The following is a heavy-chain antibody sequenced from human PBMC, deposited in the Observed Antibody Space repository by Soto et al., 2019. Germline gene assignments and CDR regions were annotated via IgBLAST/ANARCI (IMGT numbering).Heavy chain of an antibody. Sequence: SEPLSLNRPVCGCPISSSSYYWGWIRQSPGEGLEWVGSIFYSGSTYYNPSLKSRVTISVDTSKSQFSLKLTSVTAADTAVYYCACIFSGGYSDGFYYYGMEVWGQETIVTLSS. CDR2: IFYSGST. J-gene: IGHJ6*02. CDR3: ACIFSGGYSDGFYYYGMEV. V-gene: IGHV4-39*01. CDR1: GCPISSSSYY. D-gene: IGHD5-18*01.